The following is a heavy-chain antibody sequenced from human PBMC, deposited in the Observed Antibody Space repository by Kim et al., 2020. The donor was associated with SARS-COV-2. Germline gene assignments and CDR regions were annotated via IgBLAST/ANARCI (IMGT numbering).Heavy chain of an antibody. CDR2: ISDSGGST. J-gene: IGHJ4*02. CDR1: GFRFRDHV. D-gene: IGHD6-19*01. CDR3: RKSGYSGGLSAFQNYHDF. V-gene: IGHV3-23*01. Sequence: GGSLRLSCAASGFRFRDHVMSWVRQAPGKGLEWVSTISDSGGSTYYAGSAKGRFTISRDKFNNKVHLQMNSLRGDDTALYYWRKSGYSGGLSAFQNYHDFWSQGTLVTVSS.